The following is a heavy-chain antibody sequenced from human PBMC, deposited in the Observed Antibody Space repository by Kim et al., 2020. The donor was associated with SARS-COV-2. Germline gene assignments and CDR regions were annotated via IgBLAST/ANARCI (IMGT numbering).Heavy chain of an antibody. D-gene: IGHD3-10*01. J-gene: IGHJ5*02. V-gene: IGHV4-34*01. Sequence: TNSNPSLKSRVTISVDTSKNQFSLKLSSVTAADTAVYYCARGPLRSWFDPWGQGTLVTVSS. CDR2: T. CDR3: ARGPLRSWFDP.